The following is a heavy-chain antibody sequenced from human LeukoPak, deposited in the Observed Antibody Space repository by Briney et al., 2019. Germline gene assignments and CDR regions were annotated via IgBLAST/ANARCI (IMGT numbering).Heavy chain of an antibody. CDR3: ARDDIAVATCFDY. CDR2: ISYDGSNK. CDR1: GFTFSSYG. J-gene: IGHJ4*02. V-gene: IGHV3-30*03. D-gene: IGHD6-19*01. Sequence: GGSLRLSCAASGFTFSSYGRHWVRQAPGKGLEWVAVISYDGSNKYYADSVKGRFTISRDNAKNSLYLQMNSLRAEDTAVYYCARDDIAVATCFDYWGQGTLVTVSS.